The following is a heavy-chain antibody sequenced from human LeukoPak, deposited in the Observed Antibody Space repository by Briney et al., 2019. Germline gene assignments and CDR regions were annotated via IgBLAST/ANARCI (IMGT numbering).Heavy chain of an antibody. J-gene: IGHJ4*02. Sequence: GGSLRLSCAASGFTFSSYSMNWVRQAPGKGLEWVSYISRSSSSYIYYADSVKGRFTISRDNAKNSLYLQMNSLRAEDTAVYYCARDGRDGHGGWSEFDYWGQGTLVTVSS. D-gene: IGHD6-19*01. V-gene: IGHV3-21*05. CDR2: ISRSSSSYI. CDR1: GFTFSSYS. CDR3: ARDGRDGHGGWSEFDY.